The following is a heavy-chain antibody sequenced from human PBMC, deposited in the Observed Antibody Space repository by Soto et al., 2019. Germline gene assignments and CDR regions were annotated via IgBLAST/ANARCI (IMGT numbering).Heavy chain of an antibody. J-gene: IGHJ3*02. Sequence: QLHLVQSGAVVKKPGASVTVSCSASGYPVTAYYMHWVRQAPGRGLEWMGGINPATGAAKYTQTFQGRVTMTRETSTSTCFMELSGLTSEDPAVFFCARGGGVGVAGSAAFDMWGQGTLVTVSS. D-gene: IGHD3-3*01. V-gene: IGHV1-2*02. CDR3: ARGGGVGVAGSAAFDM. CDR2: INPATGAA. CDR1: GYPVTAYY.